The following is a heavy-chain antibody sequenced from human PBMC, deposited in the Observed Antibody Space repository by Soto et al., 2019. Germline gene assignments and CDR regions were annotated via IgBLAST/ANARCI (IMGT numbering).Heavy chain of an antibody. Sequence: QVQLVESGGGEVQPGRSLTISCAASGFTFSTYGMHWVRQTPGKGLEWVAVISYDGTNKFYSDSVNGRFTISRDNFKNTQTLQMNSLRADDTAVYSCAKDLQSYGDYDYYCYSMDVWGLGTRVTVSS. CDR1: GFTFSTYG. J-gene: IGHJ6*02. CDR3: AKDLQSYGDYDYYCYSMDV. D-gene: IGHD4-17*01. V-gene: IGHV3-30*18. CDR2: ISYDGTNK.